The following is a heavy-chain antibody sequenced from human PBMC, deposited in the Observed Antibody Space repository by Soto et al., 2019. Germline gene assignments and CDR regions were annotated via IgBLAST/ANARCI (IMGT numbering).Heavy chain of an antibody. V-gene: IGHV4-31*03. Sequence: SETLSLTCTVSGGSISSGGYYWSWIRQHPGKGLEWIGYIYYSGSTYYNPSLKSRVTISVDTSKNQFSLKLSSVTAADTAVYYCARGRTSRGFCSGGSCSYYWFDPWGQGTLVTVSS. D-gene: IGHD2-15*01. J-gene: IGHJ5*02. CDR1: GGSISSGGYY. CDR3: ARGRTSRGFCSGGSCSYYWFDP. CDR2: IYYSGST.